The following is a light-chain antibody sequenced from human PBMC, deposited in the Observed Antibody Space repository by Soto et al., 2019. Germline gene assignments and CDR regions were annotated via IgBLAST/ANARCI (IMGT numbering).Light chain of an antibody. Sequence: QAVVTQEPSLTVSPGGTVTLTCDSSTGAVTASHYPFWFQQKPGQAPRTLIFDTSDKSSWTPARFSGSLLGGKAALTLSGAQPEDEAEYYGLLSYSDHRVFGGGTQLTVL. CDR3: LLSYSDHRV. V-gene: IGLV7-46*01. CDR1: TGAVTASHY. J-gene: IGLJ7*01. CDR2: DTS.